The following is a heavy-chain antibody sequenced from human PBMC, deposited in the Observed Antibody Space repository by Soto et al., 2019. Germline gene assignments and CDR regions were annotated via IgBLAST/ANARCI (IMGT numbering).Heavy chain of an antibody. CDR3: AIDSGGNLDY. V-gene: IGHV3-30-3*01. CDR2: ISYDGSDK. CDR1: GFTFSNIA. D-gene: IGHD4-17*01. J-gene: IGHJ4*02. Sequence: QVQLVESGGGVVQPGTSLRLSCAASGFTFSNIAMHWVRQAPGTGLEWLAVISYDGSDKYHADSVKGRFTISRDNSRKTLYLQMNSLRGEDTAVYYCAIDSGGNLDYWGQGTLVTVSS.